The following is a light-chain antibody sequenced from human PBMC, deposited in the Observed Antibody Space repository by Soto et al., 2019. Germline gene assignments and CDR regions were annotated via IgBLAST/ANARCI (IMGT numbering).Light chain of an antibody. CDR3: SSYTRSSTVLYV. CDR2: DVS. V-gene: IGLV2-14*01. Sequence: QSALTQPASVSGSPGQSITISCTGTSSDVGGYNYVSWYQQHKGKAPKLMIYDVSNRPAGVSNRFSGSKSGNTASLTISGLQPEDEADYYCSSYTRSSTVLYVFGSGTKVTVL. J-gene: IGLJ1*01. CDR1: SSDVGGYNY.